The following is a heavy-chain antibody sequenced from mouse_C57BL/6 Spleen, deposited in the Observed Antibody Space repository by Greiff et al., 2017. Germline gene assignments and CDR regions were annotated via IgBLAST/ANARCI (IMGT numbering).Heavy chain of an antibody. J-gene: IGHJ3*01. CDR1: GFTFSSYT. V-gene: IGHV5-9*01. Sequence: EVQRVESGGGLVKPGGSLKLSCAASGFTFSSYTMSWVRQTPEKRLEWVATISGGGGNTYYPDSVKGRFTLARDNAKNTLYMQMSSLRSEDTAFYYCAREGGYGGPPVAYWGQGTLVTVSA. D-gene: IGHD1-1*02. CDR3: AREGGYGGPPVAY. CDR2: ISGGGGNT.